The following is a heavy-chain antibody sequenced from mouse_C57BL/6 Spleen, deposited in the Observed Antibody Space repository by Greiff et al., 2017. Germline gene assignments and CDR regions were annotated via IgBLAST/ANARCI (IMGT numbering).Heavy chain of an antibody. CDR1: GFTFSSYA. CDR2: ISSGGDYI. D-gene: IGHD1-3*01. J-gene: IGHJ4*01. CDR3: TRALYHIPPHYAMDY. Sequence: EVMLVESGEGLVKPGGSLKLSCAASGFTFSSYAMSWVRQTPEKRLEWVAYISSGGDYIYYADNVKGRFTISRDNARNTLYLQMSSLKSEDTSMYYCTRALYHIPPHYAMDYWGQGTSVTVSS. V-gene: IGHV5-9-1*02.